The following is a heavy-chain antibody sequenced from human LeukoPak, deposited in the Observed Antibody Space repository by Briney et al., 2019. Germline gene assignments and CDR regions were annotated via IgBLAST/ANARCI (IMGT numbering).Heavy chain of an antibody. D-gene: IGHD3-22*01. CDR3: AREKIYYFDASGKDAFDI. CDR2: INHSGST. Sequence: SETLSLTCAVYGGSFSDYYWSWIRQPPGKGLEWIGEINHSGSTNYNPSLKSRVTISIDTSKKQFSLKLRSVTAADTAVYFCAREKIYYFDASGKDAFDIWGQGTMVTVSS. J-gene: IGHJ3*02. CDR1: GGSFSDYY. V-gene: IGHV4-34*01.